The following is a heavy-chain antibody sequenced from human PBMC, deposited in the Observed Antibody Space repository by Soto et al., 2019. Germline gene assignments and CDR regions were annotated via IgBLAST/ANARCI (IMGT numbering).Heavy chain of an antibody. CDR2: INPNSGGT. CDR1: GYTFTGYY. Sequence: ASVKVSCKASGYTFTGYYMHWVRQSPGQGLEWMGWINPNSGGTNYAQKFQGWVTMTRDTSISTAYMELSRLRSDDTAVYYCGRGTEWLKIFDYWGQGTLVTVSS. J-gene: IGHJ4*02. V-gene: IGHV1-2*04. CDR3: GRGTEWLKIFDY. D-gene: IGHD5-12*01.